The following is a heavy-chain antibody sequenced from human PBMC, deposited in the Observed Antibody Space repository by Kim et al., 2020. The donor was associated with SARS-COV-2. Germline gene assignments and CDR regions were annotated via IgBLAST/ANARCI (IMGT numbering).Heavy chain of an antibody. Sequence: SETLSLTCTVSGGSINSYYWSWIRQPPEKGLEWIGYIYYTGSTNYNPSLSSRVTLSVAAAKNQFSLKLTSVTAADTAVYYCAIGGWSLDSWGQGTLVTVSS. CDR2: IYYTGST. CDR3: AIGGWSLDS. CDR1: GGSINSYY. D-gene: IGHD1-26*01. V-gene: IGHV4-59*01. J-gene: IGHJ4*02.